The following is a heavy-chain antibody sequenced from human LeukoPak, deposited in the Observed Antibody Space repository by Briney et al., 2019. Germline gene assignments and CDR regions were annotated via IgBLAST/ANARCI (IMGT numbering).Heavy chain of an antibody. D-gene: IGHD1-26*01. J-gene: IGHJ4*02. CDR1: GGSFSGYY. CDR2: INHSEST. V-gene: IGHV4-34*01. Sequence: SETLSLTCAVYGGSFSGYYWSWIRQPPGKGRELIGEINHSESTNYNPSLKSRVTISVDTSKNQFSLKLSSVTVADTAVYYCARGRRVGATTRYYFDYWGQGTLVTVSS. CDR3: ARGRRVGATTRYYFDY.